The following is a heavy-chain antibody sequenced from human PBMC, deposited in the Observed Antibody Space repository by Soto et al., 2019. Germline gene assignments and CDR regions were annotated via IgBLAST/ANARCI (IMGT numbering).Heavy chain of an antibody. CDR3: ARSIFDYFPPYFDL. Sequence: SETLSLTCTVSGGSISTYYWSWIRQPPGKGLEWIGYVFYSGGTNYNPSLRSRVTISVDTSKNQFSLKLSSVTAADTAVYYCARSIFDYFPPYFDLWGQGTLVTVSS. J-gene: IGHJ4*02. D-gene: IGHD3-3*01. CDR2: VFYSGGT. CDR1: GGSISTYY. V-gene: IGHV4-59*08.